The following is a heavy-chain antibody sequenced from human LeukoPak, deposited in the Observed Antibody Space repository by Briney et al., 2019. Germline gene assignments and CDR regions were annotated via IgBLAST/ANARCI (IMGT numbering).Heavy chain of an antibody. D-gene: IGHD3-10*01. CDR1: GYTFTSYA. Sequence: PGGSLRLSCAASGYTFTSYAMNWVRQAPGQGLEWMGWINTNTGNPTYAQGFTGRFVFSLDTSVSTAYLQISSLKAEDTAVYYCARSVLLWFGELFRGDNWFDPWGQGTLVTVSS. CDR3: ARSVLLWFGELFRGDNWFDP. V-gene: IGHV7-4-1*02. J-gene: IGHJ5*02. CDR2: INTNTGNP.